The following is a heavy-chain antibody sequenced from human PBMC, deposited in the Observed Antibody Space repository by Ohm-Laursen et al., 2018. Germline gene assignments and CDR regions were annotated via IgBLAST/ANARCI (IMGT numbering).Heavy chain of an antibody. D-gene: IGHD6-6*01. CDR1: GFNFSDHY. Sequence: SLRLSCSASGFNFSDHYMGWIRQAPGTGLEWVSYTSTSSTNRYYADSVKGRFTISRDNAKNSLYLQMNSLRAEDTAVYYCAREAKYRRYFDYWGQGTLVTVSS. CDR3: AREAKYRRYFDY. J-gene: IGHJ4*02. CDR2: TSTSSTNR. V-gene: IGHV3-11*01.